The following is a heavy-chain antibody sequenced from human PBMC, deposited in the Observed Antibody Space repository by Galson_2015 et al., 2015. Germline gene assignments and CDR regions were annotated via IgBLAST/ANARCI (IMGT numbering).Heavy chain of an antibody. CDR2: ISDDGGTT. CDR1: GFTFSTYS. D-gene: IGHD6-19*01. J-gene: IGHJ4*02. Sequence: SLRLSCAASGFTFSTYSMNWVRQAPGQGLEWVSIISDDGGTTDYADSVKGRFTISRDNSKHTVYLQMNSLRPEDTAVYYCARGGHLYSSGWYYPFDYWGQGTLVTVSS. V-gene: IGHV3-23*01. CDR3: ARGGHLYSSGWYYPFDY.